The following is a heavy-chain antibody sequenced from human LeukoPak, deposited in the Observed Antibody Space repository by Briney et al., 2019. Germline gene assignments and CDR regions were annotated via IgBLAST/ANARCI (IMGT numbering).Heavy chain of an antibody. CDR2: ISGSGGST. Sequence: EGSLRLSCAASGFTFSSYAMSWVRQAPGKGLEWVSAISGSGGSTYYADSVKGRFTISRDNSKNTLYLQMNSLRAEDTAVYYCATSMVRGVITGLYSDYWGQGTLVTVSS. D-gene: IGHD3-10*01. J-gene: IGHJ4*02. CDR1: GFTFSSYA. V-gene: IGHV3-23*01. CDR3: ATSMVRGVITGLYSDY.